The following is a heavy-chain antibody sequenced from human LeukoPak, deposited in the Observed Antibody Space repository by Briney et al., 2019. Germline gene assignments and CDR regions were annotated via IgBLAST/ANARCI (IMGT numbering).Heavy chain of an antibody. D-gene: IGHD6-19*01. CDR2: INSDGSST. J-gene: IGHJ4*02. CDR3: ARARSSGWYQYYFDY. V-gene: IGHV3-74*01. CDR1: GFTFSSYW. Sequence: GGSPRLSCAASGFTFSSYWMHWVRQAPGKGLVWVSRINSDGSSTSYADSVKGRFTISRDNAKNTLYLQMNSLRAEDTAVYYCARARSSGWYQYYFDYWGQGTLVTVSS.